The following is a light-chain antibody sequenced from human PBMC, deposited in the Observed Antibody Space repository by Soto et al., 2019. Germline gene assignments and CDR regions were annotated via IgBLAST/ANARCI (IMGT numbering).Light chain of an antibody. Sequence: QSVLTQPASVSGSPGQSITISCTGTSSDVGNNNDVSWYQQHPGKAPKVMICDVTNRPSGVSNRFSGSKSGNSASLTISGLQAEDEADYYCSSFTGSSYVFGTGTKLTVL. CDR2: DVT. J-gene: IGLJ1*01. V-gene: IGLV2-14*01. CDR1: SSDVGNNND. CDR3: SSFTGSSYV.